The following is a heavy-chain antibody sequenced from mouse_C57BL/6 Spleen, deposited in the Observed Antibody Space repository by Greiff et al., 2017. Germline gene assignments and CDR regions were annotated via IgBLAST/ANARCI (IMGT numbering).Heavy chain of an antibody. CDR2: IDPSDSET. D-gene: IGHD2-4*01. CDR3: ALYDYDDWYFDV. V-gene: IGHV1-52*01. J-gene: IGHJ1*03. CDR1: GYTFTSYW. Sequence: QVQLQQPGAELVRPGSSVKLSCKASGYTFTSYWMHWVKQRPIQGLEWIGNIDPSDSETHYNQTFKDKATLTVDKSSSTAYMQLSSLTSEDSAVYYCALYDYDDWYFDVWGTGTTVTVSS.